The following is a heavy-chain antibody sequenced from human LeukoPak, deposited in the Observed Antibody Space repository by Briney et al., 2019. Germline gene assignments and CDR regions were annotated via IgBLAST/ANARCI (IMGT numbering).Heavy chain of an antibody. CDR1: GFTFSDYY. D-gene: IGHD6-13*01. J-gene: IGHJ4*02. V-gene: IGHV3-11*01. CDR3: ARSSLSSSWLFDY. CDR2: IGSSGNTI. Sequence: GGSLRLSCAVSGFTFSDYYMSWIRQAPGKGLEWVSYIGSSGNTIYYADSVKGRFTISRDNAKNSLYLQMNSLRADDTAVYYRARSSLSSSWLFDYWGQGTLVTVSS.